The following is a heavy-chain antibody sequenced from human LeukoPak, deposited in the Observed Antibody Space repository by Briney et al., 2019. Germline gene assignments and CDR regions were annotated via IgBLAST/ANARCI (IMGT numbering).Heavy chain of an antibody. J-gene: IGHJ4*02. CDR3: ARAYMTATRHFDY. V-gene: IGHV1-69*13. CDR1: GGTFSSYT. D-gene: IGHD2-21*02. Sequence: ASVKVSCKASGGTFSSYTISWVRQAPGQGLEWMGGIIPIFATAKYAQKFQGRLTITADESTSTAYMELSSLKSEDTAVYYCARAYMTATRHFDYWGQGTLVTVSS. CDR2: IIPIFATA.